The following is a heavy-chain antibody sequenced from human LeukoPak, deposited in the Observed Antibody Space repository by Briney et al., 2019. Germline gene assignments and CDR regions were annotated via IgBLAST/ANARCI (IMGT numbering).Heavy chain of an antibody. V-gene: IGHV3-33*01. Sequence: GRSLRLSCAASGFTFSGYGMHWVRQAPGKGLEWVAVIWYDGSNKYYADSVKGRFTISRDNSKNTLYLQMNSLRAEDTAVYYCARDIVGSSSGFDYWGQGTLVTVSS. CDR1: GFTFSGYG. D-gene: IGHD6-6*01. CDR3: ARDIVGSSSGFDY. CDR2: IWYDGSNK. J-gene: IGHJ4*02.